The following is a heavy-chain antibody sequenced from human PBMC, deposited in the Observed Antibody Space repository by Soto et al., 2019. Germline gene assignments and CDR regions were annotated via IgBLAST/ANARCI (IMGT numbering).Heavy chain of an antibody. V-gene: IGHV3-48*03. CDR2: ISSSGSTI. CDR1: GFTFSSYE. Sequence: EVQLVESGGGLVQPGGSLRLSCAASGFTFSSYEMNWVRQAPGKGLEWVSYISSSGSTIYYADSVKGRFTISRGNAKNSLYLQMNSLRAEDTAVYYCASQDYYDFYWGQGTLVTVSS. J-gene: IGHJ4*02. D-gene: IGHD3-22*01. CDR3: ASQDYYDFY.